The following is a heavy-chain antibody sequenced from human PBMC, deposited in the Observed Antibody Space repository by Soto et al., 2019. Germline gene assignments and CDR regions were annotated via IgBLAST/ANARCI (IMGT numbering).Heavy chain of an antibody. V-gene: IGHV1-2*02. J-gene: IGHJ6*03. CDR2: INPNGGAT. CDR1: GDSFNDYY. Sequence: VQLAQSGAEVKKPGASVKVSCKTSGDSFNDYYIHWVRQAPGQGLEWMGWINPNGGATKYAQKFQGRVTVTRDTSIRTVYMEPSSLRSDDTAVYYCARESGGSSATLDYYYFYMDVWSKGTTVTVSS. D-gene: IGHD1-26*01. CDR3: ARESGGSSATLDYYYFYMDV.